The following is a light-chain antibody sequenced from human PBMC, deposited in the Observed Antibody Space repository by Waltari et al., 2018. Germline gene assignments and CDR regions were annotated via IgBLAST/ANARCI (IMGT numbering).Light chain of an antibody. CDR2: DTS. Sequence: EILLTQSPTTLSFTLGESAILSCRASQTVDTYLAWYQQRPGQAPRLLIYDTSNRATGIPDRFSGSGSETDFTLTISSLEPEDFAVYYCQQRRRWPLTFGGGSKVEI. CDR1: QTVDTY. CDR3: QQRRRWPLT. J-gene: IGKJ4*01. V-gene: IGKV3-11*01.